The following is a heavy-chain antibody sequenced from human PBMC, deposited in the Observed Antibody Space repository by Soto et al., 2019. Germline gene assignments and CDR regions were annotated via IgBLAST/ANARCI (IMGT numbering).Heavy chain of an antibody. Sequence: GGSLRLSCAASGFTFSSYGMHWVRQAPGKGLEWVAVIWYDGSNKYYADSVKGRFTISRDNSKNTLYLQMNSLRAEDTAVYYCARDRVGYYYYYGMDVWGQGTTVTVSS. J-gene: IGHJ6*02. CDR1: GFTFSSYG. V-gene: IGHV3-33*01. CDR3: ARDRVGYYYYYGMDV. D-gene: IGHD3-10*01. CDR2: IWYDGSNK.